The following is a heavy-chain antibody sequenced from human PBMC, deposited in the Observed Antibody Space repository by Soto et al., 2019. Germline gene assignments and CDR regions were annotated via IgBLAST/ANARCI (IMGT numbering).Heavy chain of an antibody. J-gene: IGHJ4*02. V-gene: IGHV1-3*05. CDR3: ARAWSSYGDYGH. Sequence: QVQLVQSGAEEKKPGASVKLSCKASGYDFSNFALHWVRQAPGQRLEWMGWISAGNGNTDYSQKFQGRLTITRDTSASTSYMELYSLRSEDTAMYYCARAWSSYGDYGHWGQGTLVIVSS. CDR2: ISAGNGNT. D-gene: IGHD4-17*01. CDR1: GYDFSNFA.